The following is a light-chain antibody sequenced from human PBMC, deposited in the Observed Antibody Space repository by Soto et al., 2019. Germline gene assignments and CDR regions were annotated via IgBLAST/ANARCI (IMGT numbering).Light chain of an antibody. J-gene: IGLJ1*01. CDR1: NIEVGSYNL. CDR2: EGS. V-gene: IGLV2-23*03. Sequence: QSALTQPASVSGSPGQSITISCTGTNIEVGSYNLVSWYQQHPGKAPKLMIYEGSKRPSGVSNRFSGSTSGNTASLTISGLQAEDEADYYCCSYAGSNTFSYVFGTGTKLTVL. CDR3: CSYAGSNTFSYV.